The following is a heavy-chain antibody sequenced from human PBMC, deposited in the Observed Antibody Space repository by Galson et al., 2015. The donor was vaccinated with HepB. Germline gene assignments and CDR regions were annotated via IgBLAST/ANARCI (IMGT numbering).Heavy chain of an antibody. V-gene: IGHV3-21*01. CDR2: ISSSSSYI. J-gene: IGHJ5*02. CDR3: AREWSSTWFDP. CDR1: GFTFSSYA. Sequence: SLRLSCAASGFTFSSYAMHWVRQAPGKGLEWVSSISSSSSYIYYADSVKGRFTISRDNAKNSLYLQMNSLRAEDTAVYYCAREWSSTWFDPWGQGTLVTVSS. D-gene: IGHD2-2*01.